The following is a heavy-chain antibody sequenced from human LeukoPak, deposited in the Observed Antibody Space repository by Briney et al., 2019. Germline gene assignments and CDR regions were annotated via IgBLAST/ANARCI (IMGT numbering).Heavy chain of an antibody. D-gene: IGHD3-22*01. CDR2: VYYSGST. CDR1: GGSIGSYY. V-gene: IGHV4-59*01. CDR3: ARVRAVAITMIVVNAFDI. Sequence: PSETLSLTCTVSGGSIGSYYWSWIRQPPGKGLEWIGYVYYSGSTNYNPSLKSRVTISVDTSKNQFSLKLSSVTAADTTVYYCARVRAVAITMIVVNAFDIWGQGTMVTVSS. J-gene: IGHJ3*02.